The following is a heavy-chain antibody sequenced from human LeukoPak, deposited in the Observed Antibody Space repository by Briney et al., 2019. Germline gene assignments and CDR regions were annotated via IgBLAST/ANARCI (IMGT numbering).Heavy chain of an antibody. CDR3: AKDGFSSGLAYYFDY. CDR1: GFTVSSNY. J-gene: IGHJ4*02. CDR2: IYSGGST. V-gene: IGHV3-53*05. D-gene: IGHD3-22*01. Sequence: GGSLRLSCAASGFTVSSNYMSWVRQAPGKGLEWVSVIYSGGSTYYADSVKGRFTISRDNSKNTLYLQVNSLRAEDTAVYYCAKDGFSSGLAYYFDYWGQGTLVTVSS.